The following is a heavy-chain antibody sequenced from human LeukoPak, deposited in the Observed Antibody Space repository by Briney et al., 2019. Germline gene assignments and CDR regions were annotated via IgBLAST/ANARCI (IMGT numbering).Heavy chain of an antibody. D-gene: IGHD3-22*01. Sequence: ASVKVSCKASGYTFTSYGISWVRQAPGQGLEWMGWISAYNGNTNYAQKLQGRVTMTTDTSTSTAYMELRSLRSDDTAVYYCARAGYYDSSGYYYGDYWGQGTLVNVSS. CDR3: ARAGYYDSSGYYYGDY. CDR1: GYTFTSYG. J-gene: IGHJ4*02. CDR2: ISAYNGNT. V-gene: IGHV1-18*01.